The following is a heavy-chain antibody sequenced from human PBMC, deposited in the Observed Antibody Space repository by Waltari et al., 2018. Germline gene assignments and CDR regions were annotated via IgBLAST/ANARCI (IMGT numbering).Heavy chain of an antibody. Sequence: EVQLLESGGGLAQPGGSLRLSCEASKFTFSNYAMSWVRQAPGKGLEWISGISGSGDSTYYADSVTGRFTISRDNSKNTLYLQMNSLRAEDTAVYYCANSTLKGYYWGQGTLVTVSS. V-gene: IGHV3-23*01. CDR2: ISGSGDST. CDR3: ANSTLKGYY. CDR1: KFTFSNYA. J-gene: IGHJ4*02.